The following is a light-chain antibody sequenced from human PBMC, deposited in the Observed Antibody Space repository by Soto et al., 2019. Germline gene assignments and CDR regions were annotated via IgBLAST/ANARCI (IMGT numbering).Light chain of an antibody. CDR3: QSYDSSLSGRYV. V-gene: IGLV1-40*01. CDR1: SSNIGAGYD. Sequence: QSSLTQPPSVSGAPGQMVTISCTGSSSNIGAGYDVHWYQQLPGTAPKLLIYGNSNRPSGVPDRFSGSKSGTSASLAITGLQAEDEADYYCQSYDSSLSGRYVFGTGTKVTVL. CDR2: GNS. J-gene: IGLJ1*01.